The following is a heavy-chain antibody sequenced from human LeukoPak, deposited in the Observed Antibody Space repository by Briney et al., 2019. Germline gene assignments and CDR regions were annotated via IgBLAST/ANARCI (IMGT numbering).Heavy chain of an antibody. V-gene: IGHV3-21*01. J-gene: IGHJ4*02. CDR1: GFTFRSYS. CDR3: ARDQGQLLYGFDY. CDR2: ISSSSSYI. Sequence: GGSLRLSCAASGFTFRSYSMNWVRQAPGKGLEWVSSISSSSSYIYYADSVKGRFTISRDNAKNSLYLQMNSLRAEDTAVYYCARDQGQLLYGFDYWGQGTLVPVSS. D-gene: IGHD2-2*02.